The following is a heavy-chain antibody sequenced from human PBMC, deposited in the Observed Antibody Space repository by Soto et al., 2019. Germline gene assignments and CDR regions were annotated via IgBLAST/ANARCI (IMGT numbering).Heavy chain of an antibody. D-gene: IGHD2-15*01. Sequence: QVQLVESGGGVVQPGRSLRLSCAGSGFTFRNYGLHWVRQPPGKGLEWVAGISYDGSHKYHADSVKGRFTISRDNSNNMLYLQMDSMRAEDTAVEHCAKDGAPRYCSRSSCHPAGAYWGQGTLVTVSS. CDR2: ISYDGSHK. CDR3: AKDGAPRYCSRSSCHPAGAY. V-gene: IGHV3-30*18. CDR1: GFTFRNYG. J-gene: IGHJ4*02.